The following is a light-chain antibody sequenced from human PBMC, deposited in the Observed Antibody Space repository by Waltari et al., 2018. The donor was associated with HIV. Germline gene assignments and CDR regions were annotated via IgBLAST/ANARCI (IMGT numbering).Light chain of an antibody. CDR3: QQYNNWPPWT. CDR1: HNISTD. Sequence: EIVITQSPVTLSVPLGERVTLSCRASHNISTDLAWLQQKPGQAPTLVIYGAVTRATGIPSRFRGSGSGTEFILTISSLQSDDVAVYYCQQYNNWPPWTFGQGTKVEMK. V-gene: IGKV3D-15*01. J-gene: IGKJ1*01. CDR2: GAV.